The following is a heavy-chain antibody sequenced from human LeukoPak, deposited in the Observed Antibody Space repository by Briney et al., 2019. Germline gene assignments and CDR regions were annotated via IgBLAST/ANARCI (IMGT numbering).Heavy chain of an antibody. CDR2: ISYSGST. V-gene: IGHV4-59*11. CDR1: GGSISSHY. J-gene: IGHJ4*03. Sequence: PSETLSLTSTVSGGSISSHYGSWIRQPPGKGLEWIGYISYSGSTKYNPSLQSRVTISVDTSRNQFSLKLSSVTAADTAVYFCARAYHDSSGYSYYSDYWGARKLVTVSS. CDR3: ARAYHDSSGYSYYSDY. D-gene: IGHD3-22*01.